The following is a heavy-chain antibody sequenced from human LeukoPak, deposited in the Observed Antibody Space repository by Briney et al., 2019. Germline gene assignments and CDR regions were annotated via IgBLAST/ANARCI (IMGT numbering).Heavy chain of an antibody. D-gene: IGHD3-3*02. J-gene: IGHJ4*02. V-gene: IGHV4-59*01. Sequence: SETLPLTCTVSGGSISSYYWSWIRQPPGKGLEWIGYIYYSGSTNYNPSLKSRVTISVDTSKNQFSLKLSSVTAADTAVYYCARGTRPPFLEWLYDYWGQGTLVTVSS. CDR3: ARGTRPPFLEWLYDY. CDR1: GGSISSYY. CDR2: IYYSGST.